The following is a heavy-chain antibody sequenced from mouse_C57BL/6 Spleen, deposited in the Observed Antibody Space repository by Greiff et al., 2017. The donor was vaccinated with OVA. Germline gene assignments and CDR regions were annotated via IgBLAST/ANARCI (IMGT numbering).Heavy chain of an antibody. J-gene: IGHJ2*01. V-gene: IGHV1-26*01. Sequence: EVQLQQSGPELVKPGASVKISCKASGYTFTDYYMNWVKQSHGKSLEWIGDINPNSGGTSYNQKFKGKATLTVDKSSSTAYMELRSLTSEDSAVYYCARSPYYYGSSFDYWGQGTTLTVSS. CDR3: ARSPYYYGSSFDY. D-gene: IGHD1-1*01. CDR1: GYTFTDYY. CDR2: INPNSGGT.